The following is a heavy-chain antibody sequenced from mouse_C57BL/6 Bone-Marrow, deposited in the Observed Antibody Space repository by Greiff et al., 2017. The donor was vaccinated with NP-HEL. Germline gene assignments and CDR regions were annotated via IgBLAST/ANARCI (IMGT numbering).Heavy chain of an antibody. V-gene: IGHV1-76*01. CDR2: IYPGSGNT. CDR1: GYTFTDYY. J-gene: IGHJ2*01. D-gene: IGHD1-1*01. Sequence: QVQLKQSGAELVRPGASVKLSCKASGYTFTDYYINWVKQRPGQGLEWIARIYPGSGNTYYNEKFKGKATLTAEKSSSTAYMQLSSLTSEDSAVYFCASYGHYFDYWGQGTTLTVSS. CDR3: ASYGHYFDY.